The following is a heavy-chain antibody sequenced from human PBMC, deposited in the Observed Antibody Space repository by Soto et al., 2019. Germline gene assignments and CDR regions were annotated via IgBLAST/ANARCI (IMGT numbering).Heavy chain of an antibody. D-gene: IGHD2-15*01. CDR1: GFTFSSYA. CDR3: ARDKGAGSALLDY. J-gene: IGHJ4*02. Sequence: QVQLVESGGGVVQPGRSLRLSCAASGFTFSSYAMHWVRQAPGKGLEWVAVISYDGSNKYYADSVKGRFTISRDNSKNTLYLQMNSLMASDTAVYYCARDKGAGSALLDYWGQGTLVTVSS. V-gene: IGHV3-30-3*01. CDR2: ISYDGSNK.